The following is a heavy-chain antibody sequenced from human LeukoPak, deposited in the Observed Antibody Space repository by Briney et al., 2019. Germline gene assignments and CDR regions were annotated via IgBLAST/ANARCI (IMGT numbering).Heavy chain of an antibody. J-gene: IGHJ4*02. CDR2: INPNSGGT. CDR1: GYTFTCYY. D-gene: IGHD1-1*01. CDR3: ARGVVDWNGVFDY. V-gene: IGHV1-2*02. Sequence: ASVKVSCKASGYTFTCYYMHWVRQAPGQGLERMGWINPNSGGTNYAQKFQGRVTMTRDTAISTAYMELSRLRSDDTAVYYCARGVVDWNGVFDYWGQGTLVTVSS.